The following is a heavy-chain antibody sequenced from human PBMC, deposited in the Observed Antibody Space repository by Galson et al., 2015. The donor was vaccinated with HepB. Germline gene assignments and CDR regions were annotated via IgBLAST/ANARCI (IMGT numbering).Heavy chain of an antibody. D-gene: IGHD6-19*01. CDR2: ISYDGSNK. J-gene: IGHJ1*01. CDR1: GFTFSSYA. Sequence: SLRLSCAASGFTFSSYAMHWVRQAPGKGLEWVAVISYDGSNKYYADSVKGRFTTSRDNSKNTLYLQMNSLRAEDTAVYYCARGQWLVGDPAEYFQHWGQGTLVTVSS. CDR3: ARGQWLVGDPAEYFQH. V-gene: IGHV3-30*04.